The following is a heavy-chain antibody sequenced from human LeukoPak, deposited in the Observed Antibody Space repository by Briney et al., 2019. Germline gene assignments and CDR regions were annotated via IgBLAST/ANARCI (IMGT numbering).Heavy chain of an antibody. CDR1: GGSFSGYY. CDR2: INHSGST. Sequence: SETLSLTCAVYGGSFSGYYWSWIRQPQGKGLEWIGEINHSGSTNYNPSLKSRVTISVDTSKNQFSLKLSSVTAADTAVYYCASFLGYCSSTSCRRGYYFDYWGQGTLVTVSS. J-gene: IGHJ4*02. D-gene: IGHD2-2*01. V-gene: IGHV4-34*01. CDR3: ASFLGYCSSTSCRRGYYFDY.